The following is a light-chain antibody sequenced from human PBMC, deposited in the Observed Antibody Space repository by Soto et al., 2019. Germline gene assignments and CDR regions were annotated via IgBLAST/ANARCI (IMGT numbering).Light chain of an antibody. J-gene: IGKJ1*01. Sequence: DIQMTQSPSTLSASVGDRVTITCRASQSISSWLAWYQQKPGKAPKLLIYDASSLESGVPSRFSGSGSGTEFTLSISSLQPDDFATYYCQQHNSVPPEFGPGTKVEIQ. V-gene: IGKV1-5*01. CDR1: QSISSW. CDR3: QQHNSVPPE. CDR2: DAS.